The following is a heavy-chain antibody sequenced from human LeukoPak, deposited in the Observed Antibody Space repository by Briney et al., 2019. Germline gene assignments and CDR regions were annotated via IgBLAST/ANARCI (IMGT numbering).Heavy chain of an antibody. Sequence: GGSLRPSCAASGFTFSSYEVNWVRQAPGKGLEWVSYISSNGSTIYYADSVKGRFTISRDNAKNSLYLQMNSLRAEDTAVYYFAELGITMIGGVWGKGTTVTISS. CDR1: GFTFSSYE. CDR2: ISSNGSTI. CDR3: AELGITMIGGV. J-gene: IGHJ6*04. D-gene: IGHD3-10*02. V-gene: IGHV3-48*03.